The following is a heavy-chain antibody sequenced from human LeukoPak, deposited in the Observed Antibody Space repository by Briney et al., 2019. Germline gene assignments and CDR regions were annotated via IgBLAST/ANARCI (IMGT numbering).Heavy chain of an antibody. CDR3: AGGLYCSSTSCYDFDY. V-gene: IGHV4-4*02. CDR2: IYHSGST. CDR1: GGSISSSNW. J-gene: IGHJ4*02. D-gene: IGHD2-2*01. Sequence: SGTLSLTCAVSGGSISSSNWWSWVRQSPGKGLEWIGEIYHSGSTNYNPSLKSRVTMSVDKSKNQFSLKLSSVTAADTAVYYCAGGLYCSSTSCYDFDYWGQGTLVTVSS.